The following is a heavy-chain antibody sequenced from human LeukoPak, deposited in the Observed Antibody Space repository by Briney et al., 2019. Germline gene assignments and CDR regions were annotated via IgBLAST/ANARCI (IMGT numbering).Heavy chain of an antibody. D-gene: IGHD3-22*01. CDR1: GGSISSYY. CDR2: IYYSGST. Sequence: SETLSLTCTVSGGSISSYYWSWIRQPPGKGLEWIGYIYYSGSTNYNPSLKSRVTISVGTSKNQFSLKLSSVTAADTAVYYCARGSGYYGEDFEYWGQGTLVTVSS. V-gene: IGHV4-59*12. J-gene: IGHJ4*02. CDR3: ARGSGYYGEDFEY.